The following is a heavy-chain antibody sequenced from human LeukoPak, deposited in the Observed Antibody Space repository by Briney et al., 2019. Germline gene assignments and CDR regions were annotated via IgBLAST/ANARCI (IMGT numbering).Heavy chain of an antibody. V-gene: IGHV4-4*07. Sequence: SETLSLTCTVSGGSISNHHWSWIRQPAGKGLEWIGRIYTTGSTNYNPSLKSRVTMSVDTSKNQFSLKLSSVTAADTAVYYCARDPQGANEAFDIWGQGTMVIVSP. CDR3: ARDPQGANEAFDI. CDR2: IYTTGST. J-gene: IGHJ3*02. CDR1: GGSISNHH.